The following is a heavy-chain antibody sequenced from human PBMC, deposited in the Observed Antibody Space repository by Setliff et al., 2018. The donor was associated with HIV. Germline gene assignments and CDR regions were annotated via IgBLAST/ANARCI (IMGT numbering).Heavy chain of an antibody. D-gene: IGHD5-18*01. V-gene: IGHV3-64*04. CDR2: ISSNGGST. J-gene: IGHJ4*02. CDR1: GFTFSSYA. CDR3: AKGGYGGAYYVAGY. Sequence: GGSLRLSCAASGFTFSSYAMHWVRQAPGKGLEYVSAISSNGGSTYYADSVKGRFTISRDNSKNTLYLQMNSLRAEDTAVYYCAKGGYGGAYYVAGYWGQGTKVTVSS.